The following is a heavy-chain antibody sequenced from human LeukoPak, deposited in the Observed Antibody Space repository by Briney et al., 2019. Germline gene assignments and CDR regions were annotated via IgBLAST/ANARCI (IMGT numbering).Heavy chain of an antibody. CDR2: ISSSSSYI. V-gene: IGHV3-21*01. D-gene: IGHD3-22*01. CDR1: GFTFSSYS. CDR3: ARDPYYYDSSGYSY. Sequence: PGRSLRLSCAASGFTFSSYSMNWVRQAPGKGLEWVSSISSSSSYIYYADSVKGRFTISRDNAKNSLYLQMNSLRAEDTAVYYCARDPYYYDSSGYSYWGQGTLVTVSS. J-gene: IGHJ4*02.